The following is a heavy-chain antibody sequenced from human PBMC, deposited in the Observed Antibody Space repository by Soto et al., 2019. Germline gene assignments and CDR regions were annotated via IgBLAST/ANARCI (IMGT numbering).Heavy chain of an antibody. D-gene: IGHD2-15*01. CDR1: GFNFSSYA. Sequence: GGSLSLSCVASGFNFSSYAMTWVRQAPGKGLEWVSGISGSGGSTYYADSVKGRFTISRDNSKNTLYLQMNSLRAEDTAVYFCAQVRGVVALDGYFDCWGQGTLVTVSS. CDR3: AQVRGVVALDGYFDC. J-gene: IGHJ4*02. V-gene: IGHV3-23*01. CDR2: ISGSGGST.